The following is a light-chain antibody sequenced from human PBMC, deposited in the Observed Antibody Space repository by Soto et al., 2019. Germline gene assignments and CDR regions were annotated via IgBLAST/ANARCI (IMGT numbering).Light chain of an antibody. CDR1: SGSVSTNYY. Sequence: QTVGTQEPWLSMSPGGTVTLTCGLISGSVSTNYYHSWYQQTPGQAPRTLIYRTITRSSGVPDRFSGYILGNKAALTITWAQADDDSDYYCMLYMGSGTYVFGIGTRSPS. CDR3: MLYMGSGTYV. CDR2: RTI. J-gene: IGLJ1*01. V-gene: IGLV8-61*01.